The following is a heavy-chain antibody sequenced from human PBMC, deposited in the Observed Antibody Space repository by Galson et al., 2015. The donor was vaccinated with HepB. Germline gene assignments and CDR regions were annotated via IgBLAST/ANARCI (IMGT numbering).Heavy chain of an antibody. V-gene: IGHV3-30-3*01. D-gene: IGHD6-13*01. CDR1: GFTFSSYA. CDR3: ARSSSSWSPPPNDAFDI. CDR2: ISYDGSNK. Sequence: SLRLSCAASGFTFSSYAMHWVRQAPGKGLEWVAVISYDGSNKYYADSVKGRFTISRDNSKNTLYLQMNSLRAEDTAMCYCARSSSSWSPPPNDAFDIWGQGTMVTVSS. J-gene: IGHJ3*02.